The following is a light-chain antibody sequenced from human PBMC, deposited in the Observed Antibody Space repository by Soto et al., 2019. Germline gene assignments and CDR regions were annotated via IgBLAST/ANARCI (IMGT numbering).Light chain of an antibody. CDR1: SSNIGAGYD. V-gene: IGLV1-40*01. CDR3: QSYDNTLSGSGV. J-gene: IGLJ2*01. CDR2: DNN. Sequence: QSVLTQPPSVSGAPGQWVTIPCTGSSSNIGAGYDVHWYQQLPGTAPKVVIYDNNHRPSGVPDRFSGSKSGTSASLTITGVQAEDEADYFCQSYDNTLSGSGVFGGGIKLTVL.